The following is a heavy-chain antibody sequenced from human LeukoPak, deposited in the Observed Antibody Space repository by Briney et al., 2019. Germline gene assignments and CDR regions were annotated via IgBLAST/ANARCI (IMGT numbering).Heavy chain of an antibody. CDR3: ARERGVAARPWYYYMDV. CDR1: GGSISSYY. CDR2: IYTSGST. J-gene: IGHJ6*03. Sequence: SETLSLTCTVSGGSISSYYWSWIRQPAGKGLEWIGRIYTSGSTNYNPSLKGRVTMSVDTSKNQFSLKLSSVTAADTAVYYCARERGVAARPWYYYMDVWGKGTTVTVSS. V-gene: IGHV4-4*07. D-gene: IGHD6-6*01.